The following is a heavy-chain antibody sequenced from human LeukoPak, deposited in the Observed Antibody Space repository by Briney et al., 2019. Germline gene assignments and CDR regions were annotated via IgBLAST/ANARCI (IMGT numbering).Heavy chain of an antibody. J-gene: IGHJ4*02. CDR1: GGTFSSYA. D-gene: IGHD3-9*01. CDR3: AREGAGYSTLDY. V-gene: IGHV1-69*13. Sequence: SVKVSCKASGGTFSSYAISWVRQAPGQGLEWMGGIIPILGTANYAQKFQGRVTITADESTSTAYMELSSLRSEDTAVYYCAREGAGYSTLDYWGQGTLITVSS. CDR2: IIPILGTA.